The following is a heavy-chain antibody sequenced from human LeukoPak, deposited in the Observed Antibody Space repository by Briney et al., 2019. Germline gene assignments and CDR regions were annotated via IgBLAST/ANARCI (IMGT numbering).Heavy chain of an antibody. V-gene: IGHV3-23*01. CDR2: ITGSGVYT. D-gene: IGHD6-13*01. J-gene: IGHJ4*02. CDR1: GFTFSSYA. Sequence: GGSLRLSCAASGFTFSSYAMSWVRQAPGKGLEWVSAITGSGVYTYYADSVKGRFTISRDNSKNTLYLQMDNLRAEDMAVYYCARLGSNWSLLAYWGQGTLVTVSS. CDR3: ARLGSNWSLLAY.